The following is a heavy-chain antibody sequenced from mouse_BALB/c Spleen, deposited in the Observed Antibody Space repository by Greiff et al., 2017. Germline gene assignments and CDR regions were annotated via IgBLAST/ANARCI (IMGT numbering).Heavy chain of an antibody. CDR2: ISSGGSYT. J-gene: IGHJ2*01. CDR1: GFTFSSYA. CDR3: ARTGTFDY. V-gene: IGHV5-9-3*01. Sequence: EVHLVESGGGLVKPGGSLKLSCAASGFTFSSYAMSWVRQTPEKRLEWVATISSGGSYTYYPDSVKGRFTISRDNAKNTLYLQMSSLRSEDTAMYYCARTGTFDYWGQGTTLTVSS. D-gene: IGHD4-1*01.